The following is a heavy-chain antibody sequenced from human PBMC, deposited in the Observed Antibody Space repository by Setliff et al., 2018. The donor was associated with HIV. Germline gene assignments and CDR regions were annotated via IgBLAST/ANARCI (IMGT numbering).Heavy chain of an antibody. CDR3: ARDKPYDSSGYRTLYY. J-gene: IGHJ4*02. D-gene: IGHD3-22*01. CDR2: ISHGGRS. CDR1: NGSFSEYY. Sequence: PSETLSLTCAVYNGSFSEYYWTWVRQPPGKELEWIGEISHGGRSTYNPSLKSRLTLSVDTSKNQFSLKLSSVTAADTAVYYCARDKPYDSSGYRTLYYWGQGTLVTVSS. V-gene: IGHV4-34*09.